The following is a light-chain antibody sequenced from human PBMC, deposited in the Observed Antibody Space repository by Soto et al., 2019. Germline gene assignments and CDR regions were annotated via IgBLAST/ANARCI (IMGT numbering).Light chain of an antibody. J-gene: IGLJ1*01. CDR2: DVA. Sequence: HPSSVSWSPGDLGAICCTGTGNDVGAYNYVSWYQQHPGRPPKLMIYDVARWPSGVPDRFSGSKSGNTASLTISGLQAEDEAAHFCCSYAGGYTYLFGTGTKVTVL. CDR3: CSYAGGYTYL. V-gene: IGLV2-11*01. CDR1: GNDVGAYNY.